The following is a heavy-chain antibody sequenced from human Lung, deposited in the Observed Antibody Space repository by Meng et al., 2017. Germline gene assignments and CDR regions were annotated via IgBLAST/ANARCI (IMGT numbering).Heavy chain of an antibody. CDR1: GGSFSDYY. CDR3: ARGPTTMAHDFDY. CDR2: INHSGST. D-gene: IGHD4-11*01. J-gene: IGHJ4*02. Sequence: VQLQAWCSGMLKPSETLSLTCVVSGGSFSDYYWSWIRQPPGKGLEWIGEINHSGSTNYNPSLESRATISVDTSQDNLSLKLSSVTAADSAVYYCARGPTTMAHDFDYWGQGTLVTVSS. V-gene: IGHV4-34*01.